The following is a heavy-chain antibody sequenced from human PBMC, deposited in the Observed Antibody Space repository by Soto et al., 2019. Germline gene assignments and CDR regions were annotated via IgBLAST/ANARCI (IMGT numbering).Heavy chain of an antibody. CDR1: GFTFSIYA. V-gene: IGHV3-23*04. J-gene: IGHJ3*01. CDR2: ITNNGDTT. CDR3: AMSAGYGGDFDV. Sequence: EKQLVESGGALAQPGGSLRLSCVGSGFTFSIYALTWVRQAPGKGLEWVSLITNNGDTTFFGDSVKGRFSISRDNSKNTLYLQLESLRAEDPAVYYCAMSAGYGGDFDVWGEGIMVGVSS. D-gene: IGHD1-1*01.